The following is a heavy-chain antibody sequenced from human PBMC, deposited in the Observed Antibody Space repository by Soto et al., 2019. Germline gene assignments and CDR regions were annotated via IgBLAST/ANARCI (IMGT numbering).Heavy chain of an antibody. CDR1: GFTFSSYW. D-gene: IGHD3-3*01. Sequence: PGGSLRLSCAASGFTFSSYWMSWVRQAPGRGLEWVANIKQDGSEEYYVDSVKGRFTISRDNAKNSLYLQMNSLRAEDTAVYYCARSTIFGVVIYDYWGQGTLVTVSS. CDR3: ARSTIFGVVIYDY. V-gene: IGHV3-7*01. J-gene: IGHJ4*02. CDR2: IKQDGSEE.